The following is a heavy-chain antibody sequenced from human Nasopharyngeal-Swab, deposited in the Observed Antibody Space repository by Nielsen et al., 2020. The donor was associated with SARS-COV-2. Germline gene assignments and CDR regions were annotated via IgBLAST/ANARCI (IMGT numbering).Heavy chain of an antibody. CDR3: AAAAKGY. CDR2: INSDGSST. CDR1: GFTFSTYW. V-gene: IGHV3-74*01. Sequence: GESLKISCAASGFTFSTYWMHWVRQAPGKGLVWVSRINSDGSSTNYADSVKGRFTVSRDNAKNTLCLQMNRLRAEEKAVYCCAAAAKGYWGQGTLVTVSS. J-gene: IGHJ4*02. D-gene: IGHD2-2*01.